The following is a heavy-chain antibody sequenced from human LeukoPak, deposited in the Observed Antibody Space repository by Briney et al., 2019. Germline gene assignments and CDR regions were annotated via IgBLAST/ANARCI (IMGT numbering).Heavy chain of an antibody. CDR2: ISGSGGDT. CDR3: AKRYNTLTSYYSHCDY. CDR1: GFTFSNYA. V-gene: IGHV3-23*01. D-gene: IGHD3-9*01. Sequence: PGGSLRLSCAASGFTFSNYAMSWVRRAPGKGLEWVSAISGSGGDTHYADSVKGRFTISRDNSKNTLYLHMNSLRAEDTAVYYCAKRYNTLTSYYSHCDYWGQGTLVTVSS. J-gene: IGHJ4*02.